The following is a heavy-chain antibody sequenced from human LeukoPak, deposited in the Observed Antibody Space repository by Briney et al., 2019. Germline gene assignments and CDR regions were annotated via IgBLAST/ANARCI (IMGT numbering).Heavy chain of an antibody. V-gene: IGHV4-39*01. Sequence: SETLSLTCTVSGGSISSGGYYWSWIRQPPGKGLEWIGSIYYSGSTYYNPSLKSRVTISVDTSKNQFSLKLSSVTAADTAVYYCSGWYSDYNWFDPWGQGTLVTVSS. CDR3: SGWYSDYNWFDP. D-gene: IGHD6-19*01. J-gene: IGHJ5*02. CDR2: IYYSGST. CDR1: GGSISSGGYY.